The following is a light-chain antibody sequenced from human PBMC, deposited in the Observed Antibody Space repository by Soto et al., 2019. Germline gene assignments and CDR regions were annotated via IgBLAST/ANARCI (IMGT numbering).Light chain of an antibody. J-gene: IGLJ1*01. Sequence: QSALTQPASVSGSPGQSITISCTGTSSAFGTYNLVSWYQQHPGKAPKLMIYEGSKRPLGVSTRFSGSKSGNTASLTISGLQAEDEADYYCCSYVGSSTFVFGAGTKLTVL. V-gene: IGLV2-23*01. CDR1: SSAFGTYNL. CDR3: CSYVGSSTFV. CDR2: EGS.